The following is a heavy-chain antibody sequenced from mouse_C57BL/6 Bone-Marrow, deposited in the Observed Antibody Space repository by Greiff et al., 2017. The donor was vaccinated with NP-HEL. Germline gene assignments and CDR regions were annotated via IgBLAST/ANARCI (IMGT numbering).Heavy chain of an antibody. V-gene: IGHV7-1*01. CDR1: GFTFSDFY. D-gene: IGHD2-12*01. Sequence: EVKLVESGGGLVQSGRSLRLSCATSGFTFSDFYMEWVRQAPGKGLEWIAASRNKANDYTTEYSASVKGRFIVSRDTSQSILYLQMNALRAEDTAIYYCARDDSWGYWYFDVWGTGTTVTVSS. CDR2: SRNKANDYTT. CDR3: ARDDSWGYWYFDV. J-gene: IGHJ1*03.